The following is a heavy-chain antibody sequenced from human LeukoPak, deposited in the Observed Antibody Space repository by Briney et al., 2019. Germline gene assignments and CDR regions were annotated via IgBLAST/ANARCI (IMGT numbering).Heavy chain of an antibody. CDR1: GFPFSSYG. D-gene: IGHD4-17*01. V-gene: IGHV3-33*01. CDR3: ARDLGAAFDF. Sequence: GGSLRLSCAASGFPFSSYGMHWVRQAPGKGLEWVARLVYDARSDYANSVKGRFSISRDDSKNTLFLDMSNLRVEDTALYYCARDLGAAFDFWGQGVLVTVSS. CDR2: LVYDARS. J-gene: IGHJ4*02.